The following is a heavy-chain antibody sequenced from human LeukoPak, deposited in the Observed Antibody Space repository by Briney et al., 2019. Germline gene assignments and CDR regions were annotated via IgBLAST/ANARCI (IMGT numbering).Heavy chain of an antibody. CDR1: GGSISSFY. CDR2: IDYSGST. J-gene: IGHJ6*02. CDR3: ARIAPGGLYYGMDV. V-gene: IGHV4-59*01. D-gene: IGHD6-13*01. Sequence: SETLSLTCTVSGGSISSFYWTWIRQPPGKGLEWIAHIDYSGSTNYNPSLKSRVTISVDTSKNQFSLKVSSVTAADAAVYYCARIAPGGLYYGMDVWGQGTTVTVSS.